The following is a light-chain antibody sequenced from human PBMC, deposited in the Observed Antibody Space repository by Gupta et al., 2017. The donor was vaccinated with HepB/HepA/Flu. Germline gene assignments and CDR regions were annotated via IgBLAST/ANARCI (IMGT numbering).Light chain of an antibody. Sequence: DILMTQSPSTLSASVGDRVTLTCRVSQSVSSCLAWYQQKPGKAPKLLIYNASSLESGVPSRFSVSGSGTEFTLTISSLQPDAFATYYCQHYKDYSSWTFGQGTKVEIK. CDR1: QSVSSC. J-gene: IGKJ1*01. CDR2: NAS. CDR3: QHYKDYSSWT. V-gene: IGKV1-5*03.